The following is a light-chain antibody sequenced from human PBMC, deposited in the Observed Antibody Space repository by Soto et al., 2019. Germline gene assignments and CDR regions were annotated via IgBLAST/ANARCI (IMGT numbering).Light chain of an antibody. CDR3: QQRRYWPVT. V-gene: IGKV3-11*01. J-gene: IGKJ1*01. CDR1: QSVSSY. CDR2: DAS. Sequence: EIVLTQSPAILSMSPGERATLSCRANQSVSSYFAWYQQKPGQAPRLLIYDASNRATGGPARFSGSGSGTDFTLTISSLEPKDFAVYYCQQRRYWPVTFGQGTKV.